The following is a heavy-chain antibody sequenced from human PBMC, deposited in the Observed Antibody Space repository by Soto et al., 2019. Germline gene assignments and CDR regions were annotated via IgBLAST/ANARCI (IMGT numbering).Heavy chain of an antibody. CDR1: GFMFSNHG. D-gene: IGHD1-1*01. V-gene: IGHV3-33*01. Sequence: QVQLVESGGGVVQPGRSLRLSCAASGFMFSNHGIHLVRQAPGKGLEWAAVIWSDGNNRYYADSVKSRFTISRDNSKNTVYLQMNSLRAEDTAVYYCVRGDNWNDEASDYWGQGTLVTVSS. CDR3: VRGDNWNDEASDY. CDR2: IWSDGNNR. J-gene: IGHJ4*02.